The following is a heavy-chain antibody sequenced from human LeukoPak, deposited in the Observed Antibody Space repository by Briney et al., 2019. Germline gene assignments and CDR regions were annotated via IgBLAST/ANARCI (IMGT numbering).Heavy chain of an antibody. Sequence: KPSETLSLTCAVYGGSFSGYYWGWIRQPPGKGLEWIGEINHSGSTNYNPSLKSRVTISVDTSKNQFSLKLSSVTAADTAVYYCARGRVYFWSGHNWFDPWGQGTLVTVSS. CDR3: ARGRVYFWSGHNWFDP. V-gene: IGHV4-34*01. CDR1: GGSFSGYY. D-gene: IGHD3-3*01. J-gene: IGHJ5*02. CDR2: INHSGST.